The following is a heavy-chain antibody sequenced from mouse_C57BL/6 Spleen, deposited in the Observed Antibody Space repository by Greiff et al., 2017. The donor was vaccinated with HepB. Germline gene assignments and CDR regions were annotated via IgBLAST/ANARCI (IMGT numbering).Heavy chain of an antibody. D-gene: IGHD2-1*01. CDR3: ARGIYYGIPYAMDY. V-gene: IGHV1-42*01. CDR2: INPSTGGT. CDR1: GYSFTGYY. J-gene: IGHJ4*01. Sequence: VQLQQSGPELVKPGASVKISCKASGYSFTGYYMNWVKQSPEKSLEWIGEINPSTGGTTYNQKFKAKATLTVDKSSSTAYMQLKSLTSEDSAVYYCARGIYYGIPYAMDYWGQGTSVTVSS.